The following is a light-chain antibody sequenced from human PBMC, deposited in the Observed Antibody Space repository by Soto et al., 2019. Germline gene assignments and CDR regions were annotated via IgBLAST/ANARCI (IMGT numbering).Light chain of an antibody. CDR2: DAS. CDR3: QQRSKYPIT. J-gene: IGKJ5*01. Sequence: EIVLTQSPATLSLSPGERATLSCRASQSVRSYLAWYQQKPGQAPRLLIYDASNRATGIPARFSGSGSGTDFTLTISSLEPEDFAVYYCQQRSKYPITFGQGTRLEIK. V-gene: IGKV3-11*01. CDR1: QSVRSY.